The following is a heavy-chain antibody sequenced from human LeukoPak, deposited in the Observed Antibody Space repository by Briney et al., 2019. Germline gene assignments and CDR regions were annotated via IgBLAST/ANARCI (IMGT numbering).Heavy chain of an antibody. CDR3: ARFITMVRGAGFDY. V-gene: IGHV4-39*07. CDR1: GGSISSSSYY. Sequence: SETLSLTCTVSGGSISSSSYYWGWIRQPPGKGLEWIGSIYYSGSTYYNPSLKSRVTISVDTSKNQFSLKLNSVTAADTAVYYCARFITMVRGAGFDYWGQGTLVTVSS. CDR2: IYYSGST. J-gene: IGHJ4*02. D-gene: IGHD3-10*01.